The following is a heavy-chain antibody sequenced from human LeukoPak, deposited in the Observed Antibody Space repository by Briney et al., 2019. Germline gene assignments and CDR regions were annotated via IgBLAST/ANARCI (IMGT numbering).Heavy chain of an antibody. Sequence: GSLRLSCVASGFTFSGYPMHWVRQAPGKGLEWVTVMAYDGTIKYYADSVKGRFTISRDDSKNTLYLQMNSLRAEDTAVYYCARGAWTAYYFDYWGQGTLVTVSS. CDR1: GFTFSGYP. V-gene: IGHV3-30*04. CDR2: MAYDGTIK. D-gene: IGHD3/OR15-3a*01. J-gene: IGHJ4*02. CDR3: ARGAWTAYYFDY.